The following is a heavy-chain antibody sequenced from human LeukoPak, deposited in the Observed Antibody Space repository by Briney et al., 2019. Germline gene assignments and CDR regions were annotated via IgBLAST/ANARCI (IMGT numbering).Heavy chain of an antibody. V-gene: IGHV4-39*07. CDR2: INHSGST. Sequence: SETLSLTCTVSGGSISSSSYYWGWIRQPPGKGLEWIGEINHSGSTNYNPSLKSRVTISVDTSKNQFSLKLSSVTAADTAVYYCARSGYSSSLDPWGQGTLVTVSS. CDR3: ARSGYSSSLDP. J-gene: IGHJ5*02. D-gene: IGHD6-13*01. CDR1: GGSISSSSYY.